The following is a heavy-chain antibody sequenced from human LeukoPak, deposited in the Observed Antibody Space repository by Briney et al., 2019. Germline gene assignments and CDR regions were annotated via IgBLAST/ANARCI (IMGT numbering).Heavy chain of an antibody. CDR2: IYHTGST. J-gene: IGHJ4*02. Sequence: TLSLTCTVSGGSISSGGYYWSWIRQPPGKGLEWIGYIYHTGSTSYNPSLKGRVTISVDTSKNQFSLKLSSVTAADTAVYYCARGLNRNDYGDYGYWGQGTLVTVSS. CDR1: GGSISSGGYY. V-gene: IGHV4-61*08. CDR3: ARGLNRNDYGDYGY. D-gene: IGHD4-17*01.